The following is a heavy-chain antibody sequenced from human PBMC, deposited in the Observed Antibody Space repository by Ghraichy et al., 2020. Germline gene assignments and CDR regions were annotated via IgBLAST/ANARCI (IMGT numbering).Heavy chain of an antibody. Sequence: ALRLSCAASGFSINNYGIHWVRQAPGKGLEWVAIMWSDGSKEYYADSVKGRFTISRDNSNTLYLQMNSLRAEDTAVYYCARGRHCTGGTCYFDYWGQGTLVTVSS. V-gene: IGHV3-33*01. D-gene: IGHD2-8*02. J-gene: IGHJ4*02. CDR2: MWSDGSKE. CDR3: ARGRHCTGGTCYFDY. CDR1: GFSINNYG.